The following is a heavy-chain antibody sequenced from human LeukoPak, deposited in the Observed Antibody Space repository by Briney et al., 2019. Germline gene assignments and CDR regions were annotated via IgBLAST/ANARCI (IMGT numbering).Heavy chain of an antibody. CDR2: IYYSGST. Sequence: SETLSLTCTVSGGSISSYYWSWIRLPPGKGLEWIGYIYYSGSTNYNPSLKSRVTISVDTSKNQFSLKLSTLTAADTAVYYCARVTTGDYFDYWGQGTLVTVSS. CDR1: GGSISSYY. D-gene: IGHD1-1*01. J-gene: IGHJ4*02. V-gene: IGHV4-59*01. CDR3: ARVTTGDYFDY.